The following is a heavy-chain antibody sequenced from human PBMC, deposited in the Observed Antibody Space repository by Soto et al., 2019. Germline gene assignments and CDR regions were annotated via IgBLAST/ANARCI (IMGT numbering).Heavy chain of an antibody. D-gene: IGHD5-18*01. Sequence: QVQLQESGPVLLKPSQTLSLTCTVSGGSINSGGYCWSWIRQHPGKGLDWIGCISYGGSTSYNPSLKSRVTISVDTSKNQFSLKLTSVTAADTAVYFCSRGILVWGQGALITVSS. CDR2: ISYGGST. J-gene: IGHJ4*02. CDR3: SRGILV. V-gene: IGHV4-31*03. CDR1: GGSINSGGYC.